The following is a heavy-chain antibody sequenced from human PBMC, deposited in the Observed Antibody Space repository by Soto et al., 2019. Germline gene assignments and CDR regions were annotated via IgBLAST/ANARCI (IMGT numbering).Heavy chain of an antibody. V-gene: IGHV1-18*01. CDR1: GYSFTRYG. D-gene: IGHD3-16*01. CDR3: ARKGDVPYYYYGLDV. Sequence: QVQLVQSGAEVKKPGASVKVSCKASGYSFTRYGISWVRQAPGQGLEWMGWISGYNANTNYPENLQGRVTMTTDTYTRTAYMEVRNLISDDTAVYYCARKGDVPYYYYGLDVWGQGTTVTVSS. CDR2: ISGYNANT. J-gene: IGHJ6*02.